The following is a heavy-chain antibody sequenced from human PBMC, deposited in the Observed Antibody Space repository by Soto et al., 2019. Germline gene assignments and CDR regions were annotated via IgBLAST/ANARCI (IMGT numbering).Heavy chain of an antibody. J-gene: IGHJ6*02. CDR3: AKEDSSYGPYYYYYGMDV. CDR1: GFTFSSYG. CDR2: ISYDGSNK. D-gene: IGHD5-18*01. V-gene: IGHV3-30*18. Sequence: GGSLRLSCAASGFTFSSYGMHWVRQAPGKGLEWVAVISYDGSNKYYADSVKGRFTISRDNSKNTLYLQMNSLRAEDTAVYYCAKEDSSYGPYYYYYGMDVWGQVTTVNVSS.